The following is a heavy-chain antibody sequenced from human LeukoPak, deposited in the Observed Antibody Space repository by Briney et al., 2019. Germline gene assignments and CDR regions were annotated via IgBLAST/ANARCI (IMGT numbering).Heavy chain of an antibody. J-gene: IGHJ3*02. CDR1: GYSFTSYW. CDR3: ARHVYYYDSSGYYRFDAFDI. Sequence: GESLKISCKGSGYSFTSYWIGWVRQMPGKGLEWMGIIYPGDSDTRYSPSFQGQVTISADKSISTAYLQWSSLKASDTAMYYCARHVYYYDSSGYYRFDAFDIWGQGTMVTVSS. CDR2: IYPGDSDT. D-gene: IGHD3-22*01. V-gene: IGHV5-51*01.